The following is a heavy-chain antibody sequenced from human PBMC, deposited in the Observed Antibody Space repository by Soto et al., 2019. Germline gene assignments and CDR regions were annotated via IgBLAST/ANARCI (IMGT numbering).Heavy chain of an antibody. Sequence: EASVKVSCKASGYTFTSYDINWVRQATGQGLEWMGWMNPNSGNTGYAQKFQGRVTMTRNTSISTAYMELSSLRSEDTAMYYCARGLEWSWSLDPWGQGTLVTVSS. CDR1: GYTFTSYD. D-gene: IGHD3-3*01. V-gene: IGHV1-8*01. J-gene: IGHJ5*02. CDR3: ARGLEWSWSLDP. CDR2: MNPNSGNT.